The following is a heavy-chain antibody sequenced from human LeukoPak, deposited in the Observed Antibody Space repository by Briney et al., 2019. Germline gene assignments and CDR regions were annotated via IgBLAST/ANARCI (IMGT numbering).Heavy chain of an antibody. CDR2: IYYSGST. CDR3: ARDQRVGAIDY. D-gene: IGHD1-26*01. Sequence: PSETLSLTCTVSGGSISSGGYYWSWIRQHPGKGLEWIGYIYYSGSTYYNPSLKSRVTISVDTSKNQFSLKLSSVTAADTAVYYCARDQRVGAIDYRGQGTLVTVSS. CDR1: GGSISSGGYY. J-gene: IGHJ4*02. V-gene: IGHV4-31*03.